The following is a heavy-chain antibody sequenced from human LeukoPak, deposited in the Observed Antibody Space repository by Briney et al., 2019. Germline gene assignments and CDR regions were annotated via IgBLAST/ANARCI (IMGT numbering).Heavy chain of an antibody. V-gene: IGHV4-59*13. D-gene: IGHD3-10*01. CDR2: IDYSGYT. CDR3: ARGGYYGSGNDFRFDP. Sequence: SETLSLTCTVSGYSISSYYWSWIRQPPGKGLEWIGYIDYSGYTNYNPSLKSRVTISVDTSKNQFSLKLTSVTAADTAVYFCARGGYYGSGNDFRFDPWGQGTLVTVSS. J-gene: IGHJ5*02. CDR1: GYSISSYY.